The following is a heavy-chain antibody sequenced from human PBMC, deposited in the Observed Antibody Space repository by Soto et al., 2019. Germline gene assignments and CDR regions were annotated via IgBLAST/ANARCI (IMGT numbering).Heavy chain of an antibody. V-gene: IGHV3-72*01. CDR2: IRNKVKSYST. Sequence: EVQLVESGGGLVQPGGSLRLSCAASGFTFSEYYMDWVRQAPGKGLEWVGRIRNKVKSYSTEYAASVKGRFILSRDDSNNSLYLQMNSLKTDDTAVYYSVRDRNWSDESWGLGTLVT. CDR3: VRDRNWSDES. J-gene: IGHJ5*02. D-gene: IGHD3-3*01. CDR1: GFTFSEYY.